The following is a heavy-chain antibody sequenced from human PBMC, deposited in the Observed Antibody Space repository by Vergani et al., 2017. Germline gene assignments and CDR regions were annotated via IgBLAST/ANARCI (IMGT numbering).Heavy chain of an antibody. D-gene: IGHD4-17*01. CDR1: GGSISSGSYY. J-gene: IGHJ4*02. CDR3: ARDYGDEYYFDY. CDR2: IYTSGST. Sequence: QVQLQESGPGLVKPSQTLSLTCTVSGGSISSGSYYWSWIRQPAGKGLEWIGRIYTSGSTNYNPSLKSRVTMSVDTSKNQFSLKLSSVTAADTAVYYCARDYGDEYYFDYWGQGTLVTVSS. V-gene: IGHV4-61*02.